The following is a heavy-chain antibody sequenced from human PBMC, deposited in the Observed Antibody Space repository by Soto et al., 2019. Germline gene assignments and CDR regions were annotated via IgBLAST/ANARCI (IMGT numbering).Heavy chain of an antibody. CDR1: GFSLNTYGVG. D-gene: IGHD3-16*01. V-gene: IGHV2-5*02. J-gene: IGHJ4*02. CDR2: IYWDDDK. CDR3: ARALGSWGAYYFDY. Sequence: QITLKESGPTLVKPTQTLTLTCTVSGFSLNTYGVGVGWIRQPPGKALEWLALIYWDDDKRYSPSLKSRLTITKDPSKNQVVLTMTNMDPVYTVTYYCARALGSWGAYYFDYWGQGTLVTVSS.